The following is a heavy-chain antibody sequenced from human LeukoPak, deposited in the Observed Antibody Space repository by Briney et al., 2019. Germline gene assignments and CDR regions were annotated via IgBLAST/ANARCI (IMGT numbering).Heavy chain of an antibody. CDR3: ARDRVPGLDAFDI. CDR1: GFTFHDYA. Sequence: GGSLRLSCVVSGFTFHDYAMHWVRQAPGKGLEWVSLISGNGGNTYYRDSVKDRFTISRDNSKNSLYLQMNSLRGEDTAVYYCARDRVPGLDAFDIWGQGTMVTVSS. J-gene: IGHJ3*02. CDR2: ISGNGGNT. D-gene: IGHD2-2*01. V-gene: IGHV3-43*02.